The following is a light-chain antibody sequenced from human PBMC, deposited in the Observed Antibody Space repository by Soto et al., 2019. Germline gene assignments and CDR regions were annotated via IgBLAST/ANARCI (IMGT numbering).Light chain of an antibody. J-gene: IGKJ3*01. CDR2: WAS. Sequence: DIVMTQSPDSLAVSLGERATINCESSQSVLYTSNNKNYLAWYQQKPGQPPELLIYWASTRESGVPDRFSGGGSGTDFTLTISYLQAEDVAIYYCQQYYTTPFTFGPGTKVDIK. CDR1: QSVLYTSNNKNY. CDR3: QQYYTTPFT. V-gene: IGKV4-1*01.